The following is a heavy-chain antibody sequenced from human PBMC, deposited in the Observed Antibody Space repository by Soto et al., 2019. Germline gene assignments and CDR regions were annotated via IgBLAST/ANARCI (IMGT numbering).Heavy chain of an antibody. CDR3: ARQWNFDH. J-gene: IGHJ4*02. Sequence: PGESLKISCKASGYIFTTYWIAWVRQMPGKGLEWIGIINPTDSDTRYSPSFQGQVTISADKSISTTYLRWSSLKASDTAIYYCARQWNFDHWGQGTQVTVSS. CDR2: INPTDSDT. V-gene: IGHV5-51*01. CDR1: GYIFTTYW. D-gene: IGHD5-12*01.